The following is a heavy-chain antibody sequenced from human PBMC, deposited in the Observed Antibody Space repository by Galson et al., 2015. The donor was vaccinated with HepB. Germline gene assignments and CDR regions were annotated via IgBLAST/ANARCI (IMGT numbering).Heavy chain of an antibody. CDR3: ARGSVVAFSGWFDP. V-gene: IGHV3-21*01. D-gene: IGHD2-15*01. J-gene: IGHJ5*02. CDR1: GFTFSSYS. CDR2: ISSSSSYI. Sequence: SLRLSCAASGFTFSSYSMNWVRQAPGKGLEWVSSISSSSSYIYYADSVQGRFTIPRDNPKNSLYLQMNSLRAEDTAVYYCARGSVVAFSGWFDPWGQGTLVTVSS.